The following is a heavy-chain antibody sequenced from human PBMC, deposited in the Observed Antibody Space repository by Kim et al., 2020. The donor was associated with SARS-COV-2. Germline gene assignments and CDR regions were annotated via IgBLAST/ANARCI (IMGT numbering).Heavy chain of an antibody. V-gene: IGHV4-61*01. J-gene: IGHJ5*02. Sequence: SETLSLTCTVSGGSVSSGSYYWSWIRQPTGKGLEWIGFIYYSGSTNYNPSLKSRVTISVDTSKNQFSLKLTSVTAADTAVYYCARGLRYFDWSFNWFDPWGQGTLVTVSS. CDR3: ARGLRYFDWSFNWFDP. CDR2: IYYSGST. CDR1: GGSVSSGSYY. D-gene: IGHD3-9*01.